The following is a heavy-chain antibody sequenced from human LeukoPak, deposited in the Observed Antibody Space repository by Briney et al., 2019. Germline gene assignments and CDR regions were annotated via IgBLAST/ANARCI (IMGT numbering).Heavy chain of an antibody. CDR3: AKDDYFGSGT. V-gene: IGHV3-30*02. J-gene: IGHJ5*02. Sequence: GGSLRLSCAASGFTFNTYGMHWVRQAPGKGLEWVALIRTDGSYTYHADSVKGRFTISRDNSKNTLFLQMNSLRPEDTAVYYCAKDDYFGSGTWGQGTLVTVSS. CDR1: GFTFNTYG. CDR2: IRTDGSYT. D-gene: IGHD3-10*01.